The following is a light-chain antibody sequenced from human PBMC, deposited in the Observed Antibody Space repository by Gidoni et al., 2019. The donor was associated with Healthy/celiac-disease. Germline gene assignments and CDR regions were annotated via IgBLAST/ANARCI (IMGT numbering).Light chain of an antibody. CDR2: GAS. CDR3: QQYGSSPVT. J-gene: IGKJ3*01. CDR1: QSVSSSY. Sequence: IVLTPSPGTLSLSPGERATLSCRASQSVSSSYLAWYQQKPGQAPRLLIYGASSRATGIPDRFSGSGSGTDFTLTISRLEPEDVAVYYCQQYGSSPVTFGPGTKVDIK. V-gene: IGKV3-20*01.